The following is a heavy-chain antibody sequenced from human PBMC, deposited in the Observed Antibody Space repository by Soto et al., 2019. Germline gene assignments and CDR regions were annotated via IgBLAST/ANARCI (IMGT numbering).Heavy chain of an antibody. CDR2: MNPNSGHT. D-gene: IGHD3-16*01. V-gene: IGHV1-8*01. CDR3: ASDMSTT. J-gene: IGHJ5*02. CDR1: GYTFTSHD. Sequence: QVQLVQSGAEVKKPGASVKGSCKASGYTFTSHDINWMRQTTGQGLEWMGWMNPNSGHTNYAQKIQGRVTMTRDTSISTAYMELTNRRSEDTAIYYCASDMSTTWGQGTMVTVSS.